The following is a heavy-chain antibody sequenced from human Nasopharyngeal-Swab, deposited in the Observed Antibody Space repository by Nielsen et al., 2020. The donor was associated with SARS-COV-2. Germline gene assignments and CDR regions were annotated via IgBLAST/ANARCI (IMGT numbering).Heavy chain of an antibody. CDR3: ARGRPWGYVWGTYRNDAFDI. CDR2: INHSGST. CDR1: GGSFSVYY. Sequence: LSCAVYGGSFSVYYWSWIRQPPGKGLEWIGEINHSGSTNYNPSLKSRVTISVDTSKNQVSLKLSSVTAADTAVYYCARGRPWGYVWGTYRNDAFDIWGQGTMVTVSS. V-gene: IGHV4-34*01. J-gene: IGHJ3*02. D-gene: IGHD3-16*02.